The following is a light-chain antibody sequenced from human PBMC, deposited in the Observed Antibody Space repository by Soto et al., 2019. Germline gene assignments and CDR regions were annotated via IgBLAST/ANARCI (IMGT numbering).Light chain of an antibody. V-gene: IGKV3-15*01. CDR1: QSVSSN. J-gene: IGKJ1*01. CDR2: GAS. Sequence: EIVMTQSPATLSVSPGERVTLSCRASQSVSSNLAWYQQKPGQAPRLLIYGASTRVTDIPARFSGSGSGTEFTLPISSLHSEDFAVYYWQQYNNWPPWTFGQGTKVEIK. CDR3: QQYNNWPPWT.